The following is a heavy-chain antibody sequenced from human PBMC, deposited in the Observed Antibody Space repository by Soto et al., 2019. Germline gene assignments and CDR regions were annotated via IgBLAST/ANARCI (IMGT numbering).Heavy chain of an antibody. Sequence: LSLTCTVSGGSISSGDYYWSWIRQPPGKGLEWIGYIYYSGSTYYNPSLKSRVTISVDTSKNQFSLKLSSVTAADTAVYYCALSIAALNWFDPWGQGTLVTVSS. D-gene: IGHD6-6*01. V-gene: IGHV4-30-4*01. CDR2: IYYSGST. CDR1: GGSISSGDYY. CDR3: ALSIAALNWFDP. J-gene: IGHJ5*02.